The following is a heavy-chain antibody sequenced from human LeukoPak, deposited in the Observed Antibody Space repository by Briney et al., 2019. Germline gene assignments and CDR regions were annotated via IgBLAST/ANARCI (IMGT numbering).Heavy chain of an antibody. CDR1: GGSIGSGRYY. CDR3: ARNITSLIPAGYFDY. D-gene: IGHD2-2*01. Sequence: PSETLSLTCTVSGGSIGSGRYYWAWIRQPPGKGLEWIGGIYNSWSTSYNPSLKSRVAMSVDTSKNQFSLRLSSVTAADTAVYYCARNITSLIPAGYFDYWGQGTLVAVSS. V-gene: IGHV4-39*01. J-gene: IGHJ4*02. CDR2: IYNSWST.